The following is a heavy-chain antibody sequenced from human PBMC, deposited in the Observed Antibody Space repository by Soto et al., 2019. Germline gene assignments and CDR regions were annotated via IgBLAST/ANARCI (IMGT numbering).Heavy chain of an antibody. J-gene: IGHJ6*02. V-gene: IGHV4-31*03. Sequence: NLDLTCTVSGDSSNGSTYYWNWIRQHPGKGLEWIGYIHSTGSNYYNPSLKSRLTMSVDTSQNQFSLRLSSVTAADTAMYFCARAPSRERRPYPYGMDVWGQGTTVP. CDR2: IHSTGSN. D-gene: IGHD1-26*01. CDR3: ARAPSRERRPYPYGMDV. CDR1: GDSSNGSTYY.